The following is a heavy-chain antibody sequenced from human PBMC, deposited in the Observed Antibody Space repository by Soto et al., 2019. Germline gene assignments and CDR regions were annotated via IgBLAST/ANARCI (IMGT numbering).Heavy chain of an antibody. CDR2: ITGGGDGA. V-gene: IGHV3-23*01. Sequence: PGGSLRLSCAASGFTFSNYAMTWVRQAAGTGLEWVSSITGGGDGAYYADSVKGRFTFSRDNSKNTLYLQMNSLRAEDTAIYYCASGRGYDILTGYYPYFDYWGQGTLVTSPQ. CDR3: ASGRGYDILTGYYPYFDY. D-gene: IGHD3-9*01. CDR1: GFTFSNYA. J-gene: IGHJ4*02.